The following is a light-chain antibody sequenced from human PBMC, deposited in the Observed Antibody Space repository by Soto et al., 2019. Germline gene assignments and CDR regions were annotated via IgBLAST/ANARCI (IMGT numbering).Light chain of an antibody. J-gene: IGKJ1*01. CDR1: ESISRN. CDR3: QQYYHWPRT. CDR2: GAS. Sequence: EMVVTQSPATLSMSPGGRATLSCRTSESISRNLAWYQQKLGQAPRLLIYGASTRATGVPDRFTGSGSGTDFIRTITSLQSEDFGIYYCQQYYHWPRTFGQGTKVDIK. V-gene: IGKV3-15*01.